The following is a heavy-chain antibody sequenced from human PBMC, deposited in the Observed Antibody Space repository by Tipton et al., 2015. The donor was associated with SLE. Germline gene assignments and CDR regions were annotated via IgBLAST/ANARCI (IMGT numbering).Heavy chain of an antibody. J-gene: IGHJ5*01. V-gene: IGHV4-61*01. CDR3: ARRTIFGPPRYDS. CDR2: VYYSGSS. CDR1: GGSVSSSSKY. Sequence: TLSLTCTVSGGSVSSSSKYWAWIRQPPGKGLELIGSVYYSGSSNLYNPSLKSRVSIFVDTSEQQLSLKVRSVTAADTAVYYCARRTIFGPPRYDSWGQGTLVTVSS. D-gene: IGHD3-3*01.